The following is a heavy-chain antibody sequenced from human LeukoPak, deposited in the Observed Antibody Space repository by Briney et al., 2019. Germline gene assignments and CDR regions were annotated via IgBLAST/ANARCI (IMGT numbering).Heavy chain of an antibody. D-gene: IGHD3-10*01. J-gene: IGHJ4*02. CDR2: IYYSGST. CDR1: GGSLSSGGYY. Sequence: SQTLSLTCTVSGGSLSSGGYYWSWIRQHPGTGLEWIGYIYYSGSTYYNPSLKSRVTISVDTSKNQFSLKLSSVTAADTAVYYCARAPLLLWFGESINYFDYWGQGTLVTVSS. V-gene: IGHV4-31*03. CDR3: ARAPLLLWFGESINYFDY.